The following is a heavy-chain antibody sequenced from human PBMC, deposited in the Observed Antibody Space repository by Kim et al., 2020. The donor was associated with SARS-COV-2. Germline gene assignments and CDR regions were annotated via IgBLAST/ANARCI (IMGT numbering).Heavy chain of an antibody. Sequence: GGSLRLSCAASGFTFSGFAMSWARQAPGRGLEWVSTISASGVRTHYADSVKGRFTISRDNSKNTLFLQMNSLRGEDTAVYYCDASDYWGQGSLVTASS. CDR3: DASDY. CDR2: ISASGVRT. CDR1: GFTFSGFA. J-gene: IGHJ4*02. V-gene: IGHV3-23*01.